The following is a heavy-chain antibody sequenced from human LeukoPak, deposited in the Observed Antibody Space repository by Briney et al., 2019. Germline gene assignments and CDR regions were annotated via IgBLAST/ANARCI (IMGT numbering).Heavy chain of an antibody. J-gene: IGHJ4*02. D-gene: IGHD1-26*01. V-gene: IGHV4-59*08. CDR3: ARSGSYHLPGDY. CDR2: IYYSGGT. Sequence: SETLSLTYTVSGGSISSYYWSWIRQPPGKGLEWIGYIYYSGGTNYNPSLKSRVTMSVDTSKNQFSLNLSSVTAADTAVYYCARSGSYHLPGDYWGQGTLVTVSS. CDR1: GGSISSYY.